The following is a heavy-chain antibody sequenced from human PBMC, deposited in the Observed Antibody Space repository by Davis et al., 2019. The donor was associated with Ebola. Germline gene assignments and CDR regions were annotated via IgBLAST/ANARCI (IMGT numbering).Heavy chain of an antibody. D-gene: IGHD6-13*01. Sequence: SETLSLTCTVSGGSIISSSSYWGWIRQPPRKGLEWIGSIYYSGITYYNPSLKSRVTISVDTSKNQFSLRLSSVTAADTAVYYCTRGAAPGIGPFDYWGQGTLVTVSS. V-gene: IGHV4-39*01. CDR3: TRGAAPGIGPFDY. CDR1: GGSIISSSSY. J-gene: IGHJ4*02. CDR2: IYYSGIT.